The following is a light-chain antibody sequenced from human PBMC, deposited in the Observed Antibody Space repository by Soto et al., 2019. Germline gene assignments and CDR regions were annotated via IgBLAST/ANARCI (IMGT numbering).Light chain of an antibody. CDR3: QQHSHWPPWT. J-gene: IGKJ1*01. V-gene: IGKV3-11*01. Sequence: EVVLTQSPATLSLSPGERATLSCSASQNIRTFLDWYQQKPGQAPRLLIYGASNRATGIPARFSGSGSGTDFTLTISSLESEDFAVYYCQQHSHWPPWTVGQGTRVEI. CDR1: QNIRTF. CDR2: GAS.